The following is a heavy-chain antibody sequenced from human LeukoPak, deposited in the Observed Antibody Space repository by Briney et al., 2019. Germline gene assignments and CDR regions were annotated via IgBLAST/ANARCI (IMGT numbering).Heavy chain of an antibody. D-gene: IGHD3-10*01. CDR2: ISISSII. CDR1: GFTFSSYS. CDR3: AKVFEMVPPYYFDY. Sequence: GGSLRLSCAASGFTFSSYSMNWVRQAPGKGLEWVSYISISSIIYYADSVKGRFIISRDNSKNTLYLQMNSLRAEDTAVYYCAKVFEMVPPYYFDYWGQGTLVTVSS. V-gene: IGHV3-48*01. J-gene: IGHJ4*02.